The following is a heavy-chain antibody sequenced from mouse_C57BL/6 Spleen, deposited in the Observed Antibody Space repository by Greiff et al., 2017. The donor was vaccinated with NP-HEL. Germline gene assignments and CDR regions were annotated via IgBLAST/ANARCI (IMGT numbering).Heavy chain of an antibody. CDR1: GYTFTSYW. D-gene: IGHD4-1*01. CDR3: ARYLGAMDY. CDR2: IDPSDSYT. J-gene: IGHJ4*01. V-gene: IGHV1-69*01. Sequence: QVQLQQPGAELVMPGASVKLSCKASGYTFTSYWMHWVKQRPGQGLEWIGEIDPSDSYTNYNQKFKGKSTLTVDKSSSTAYMQLSSLTSEDSAVYYCARYLGAMDYWGQRTSVTVSS.